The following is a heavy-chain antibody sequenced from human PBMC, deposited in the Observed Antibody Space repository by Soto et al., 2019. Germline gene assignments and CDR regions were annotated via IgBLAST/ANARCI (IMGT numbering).Heavy chain of an antibody. CDR3: AKVPWEIVLMVYEH. CDR1: GFTFSSYA. V-gene: IGHV3-23*01. J-gene: IGHJ4*02. D-gene: IGHD2-8*01. CDR2: ISGSGGST. Sequence: GXSLRLSCAASGFTFSSYAISWVVQAPGKGLEWVSAISGSGGSTYYADSVKGRFTISRDNSKNTLYLQMNSLRAEDTAVYYCAKVPWEIVLMVYEHWGQGTLVTVSS.